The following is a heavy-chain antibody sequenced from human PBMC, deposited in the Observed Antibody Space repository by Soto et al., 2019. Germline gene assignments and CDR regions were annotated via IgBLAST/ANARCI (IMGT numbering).Heavy chain of an antibody. Sequence: ASVKVSCKAAGYTFTSSAMHWVGQAPGQRLEWMGWINAGNGNTKYSQKFQGRVTITRDTSASTAYMELSSLRSEDTAVYYCARGLAPYYFDYWGQGTLVTVSS. CDR1: GYTFTSSA. J-gene: IGHJ4*02. CDR3: ARGLAPYYFDY. D-gene: IGHD6-19*01. V-gene: IGHV1-3*01. CDR2: INAGNGNT.